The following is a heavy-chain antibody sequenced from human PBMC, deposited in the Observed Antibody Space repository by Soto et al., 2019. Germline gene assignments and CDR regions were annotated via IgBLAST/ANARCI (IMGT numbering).Heavy chain of an antibody. CDR2: ISGSGDTT. CDR1: GFTFSTYA. J-gene: IGHJ4*02. V-gene: IGHV3-23*01. Sequence: PGGSLRLSCAASGFTFSTYAMSWVRQAPGKGLEWVSAISGSGDTTYYAGSVKGRFTISRDNSKNTLYLQMNSLRAEDTALYYCAKAPYSSGWYHYFDYWGQGTLVTVSS. D-gene: IGHD6-19*01. CDR3: AKAPYSSGWYHYFDY.